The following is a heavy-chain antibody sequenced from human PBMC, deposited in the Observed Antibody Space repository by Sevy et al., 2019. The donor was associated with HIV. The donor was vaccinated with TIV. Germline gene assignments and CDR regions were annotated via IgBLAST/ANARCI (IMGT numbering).Heavy chain of an antibody. D-gene: IGHD2-21*02. Sequence: ASVKVSCKASGGTFSSYAISWVRQAPGQGLEWMGGIIPIFGTANYAEKFQGRVTITADKSTSKAYMELSSLRSEDTAVYYCARGNCGGDCTQFYYYYYMDVWGKGTTVTVSS. CDR2: IIPIFGTA. CDR3: ARGNCGGDCTQFYYYYYMDV. V-gene: IGHV1-69*06. J-gene: IGHJ6*03. CDR1: GGTFSSYA.